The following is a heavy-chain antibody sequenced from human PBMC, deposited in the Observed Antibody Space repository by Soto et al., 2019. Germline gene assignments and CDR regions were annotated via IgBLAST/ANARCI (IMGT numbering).Heavy chain of an antibody. D-gene: IGHD2-15*01. CDR1: GYTFISTG. Sequence: QVQLVQSGVEVKKPGASVKVSFKASGYTFISTGISWVRQAPGQGLEWMGWISGKNDNTNYAQKLQGRLTLTPDTSTSTAYMELRRLRSDDTAVYYCARVSSSIVVVPDYGMDVWGQGTTVTVSS. V-gene: IGHV1-18*04. CDR3: ARVSSSIVVVPDYGMDV. CDR2: ISGKNDNT. J-gene: IGHJ6*02.